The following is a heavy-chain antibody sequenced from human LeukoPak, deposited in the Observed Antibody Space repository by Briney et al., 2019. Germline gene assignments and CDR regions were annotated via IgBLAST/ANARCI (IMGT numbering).Heavy chain of an antibody. CDR2: IIPIFGTA. Sequence: ASVKVSCKASGGTFSGYAISWVRQAPGQGLEWMGRIIPIFGTANYAQKFQGRVTITTDESTSTAYMELSSLRSEDTAVYYCAHGYYDSSGYSTWGQGTLVTVSS. V-gene: IGHV1-69*05. D-gene: IGHD3-22*01. CDR1: GGTFSGYA. J-gene: IGHJ4*02. CDR3: AHGYYDSSGYST.